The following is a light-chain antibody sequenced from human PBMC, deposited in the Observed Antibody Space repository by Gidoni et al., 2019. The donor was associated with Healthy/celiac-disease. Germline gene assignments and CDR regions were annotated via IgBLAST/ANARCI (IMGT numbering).Light chain of an antibody. V-gene: IGKV3-15*01. CDR2: GAS. CDR1: PSVSSI. J-gene: IGKJ1*01. Sequence: EIAMTQSPATLSVSPGERATLSCRASPSVSSILAWYQQKPGQAPRLLIDGASTRATGIPARCSGSGSGTEFTLTISGLQSEDFAVYYCQQYNNWTRTFGQGTKVEIK. CDR3: QQYNNWTRT.